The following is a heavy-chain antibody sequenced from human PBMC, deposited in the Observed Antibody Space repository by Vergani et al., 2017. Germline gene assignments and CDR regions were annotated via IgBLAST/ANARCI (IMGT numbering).Heavy chain of an antibody. Sequence: QVQLQESGPGLVKPWETLSLTCTVFGGSISSYYWSRIRQPAGKGLEWIGRIYTSGSTNYNPSLKSRVTMSVDTSKNQFSLKLSSVTAADTAVYYCARQGSYCTNGVCFDFDYWGQGTLVTVSS. CDR2: IYTSGST. D-gene: IGHD2-8*01. CDR3: ARQGSYCTNGVCFDFDY. J-gene: IGHJ4*02. CDR1: GGSISSYY. V-gene: IGHV4-4*07.